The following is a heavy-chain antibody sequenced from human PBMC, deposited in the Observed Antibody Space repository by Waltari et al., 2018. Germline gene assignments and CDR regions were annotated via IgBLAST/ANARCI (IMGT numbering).Heavy chain of an antibody. D-gene: IGHD1-26*01. Sequence: QVQVLQSGAEVKKPGASVKISCQVSGYHFTNFAVHWVRLAPGQKFEWLGWVNVGVGSTKTSQKFNDRLTFTKDTSATTVYMGLRGLTSQDTAVYYCATRHLLQGLVETAYWGQGTQVNVST. V-gene: IGHV1-3*01. CDR2: VNVGVGST. CDR1: GYHFTNFA. J-gene: IGHJ4*02. CDR3: ATRHLLQGLVETAY.